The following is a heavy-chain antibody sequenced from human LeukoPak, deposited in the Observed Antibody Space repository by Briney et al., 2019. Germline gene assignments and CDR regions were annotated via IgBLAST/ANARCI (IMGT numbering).Heavy chain of an antibody. D-gene: IGHD4-23*01. CDR1: GFTFSSYA. V-gene: IGHV3-23*01. CDR3: AKLEDYGGNSGY. CDR2: ISGSGGST. Sequence: GGSLLLSCAASGFTFSSYAMSWVRQAPGKGLEGVSAISGSGGSTYYADSVKGRFTISRDNSKNTLYLQMNSLRAEDTAVYYCAKLEDYGGNSGYWGQGTLVTVSS. J-gene: IGHJ4*02.